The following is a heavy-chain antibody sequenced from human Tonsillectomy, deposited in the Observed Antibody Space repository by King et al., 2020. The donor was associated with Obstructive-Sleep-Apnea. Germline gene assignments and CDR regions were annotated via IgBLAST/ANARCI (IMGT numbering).Heavy chain of an antibody. Sequence: VQLVESGGGLVKPGGSLRLSCAASGFTFSNAWMSWVRQAPGKGLEWVGRIKSKTDGGTTDYAAPVKGRFTISRDDSKNALYLQMNSLKTEDTAVYYCTTDTEDIVVVPAAMGLFGMDVWGQGTTVTVSS. D-gene: IGHD2-2*01. CDR1: GFTFSNAW. J-gene: IGHJ6*02. CDR3: TTDTEDIVVVPAAMGLFGMDV. V-gene: IGHV3-15*01. CDR2: IKSKTDGGTT.